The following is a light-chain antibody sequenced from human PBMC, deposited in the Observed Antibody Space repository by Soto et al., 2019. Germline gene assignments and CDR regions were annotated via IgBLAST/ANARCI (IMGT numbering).Light chain of an antibody. CDR2: DND. CDR3: GTWDSSLSVVV. J-gene: IGLJ2*01. CDR1: SSNIGNNY. Sequence: QSALTQTPSVSAAPGQKVAISCSETSSNIGNNYVFWYQQLPGSAPRLLIYDNDQRPSGIPDRFSGSKSGTSATLGITGVQTGDEGDYYCGTWDSSLSVVVFGGGTKVTVL. V-gene: IGLV1-51*01.